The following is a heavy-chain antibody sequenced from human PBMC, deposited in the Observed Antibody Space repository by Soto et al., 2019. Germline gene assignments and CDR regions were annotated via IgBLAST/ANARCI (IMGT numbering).Heavy chain of an antibody. CDR3: ARYISFVRRYYMDV. CDR2: INHSGNT. CDR1: GGTIGDLG. V-gene: IGHV4-59*11. J-gene: IGHJ6*03. Sequence: SQTLCLRCTVAGGTIGDLGGRWILKPPGKGLEWIGYINHSGNTKYNPSLKSRVTISVDTSKNQFSLRLTSVTAADTAVYYCARYISFVRRYYMDVWGKGTTVTVSS. D-gene: IGHD6-6*01.